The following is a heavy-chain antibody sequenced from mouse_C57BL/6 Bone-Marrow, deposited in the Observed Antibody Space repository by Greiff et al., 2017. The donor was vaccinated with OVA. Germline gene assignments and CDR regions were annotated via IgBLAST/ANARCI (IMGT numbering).Heavy chain of an antibody. CDR1: GYSITSGYY. Sequence: EVQLQESGPGLVKPSQSLSLTCSVTGYSITSGYYWNWIRQFPGNKLEWMGYISYDGSNNYNPSLKNRISITRDTSKNQFFLKLNSVTTEDTATYYCARVTTVVATHWYFDVWGTGTTVTVSS. CDR3: ARVTTVVATHWYFDV. J-gene: IGHJ1*03. CDR2: ISYDGSN. D-gene: IGHD1-1*01. V-gene: IGHV3-6*01.